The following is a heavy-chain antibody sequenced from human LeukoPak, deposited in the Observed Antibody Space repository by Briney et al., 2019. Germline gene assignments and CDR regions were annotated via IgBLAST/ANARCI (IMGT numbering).Heavy chain of an antibody. CDR3: ARIMSGYSSGWYGDY. CDR1: GYSFTSYW. J-gene: IGHJ4*02. D-gene: IGHD6-19*01. CDR2: FYPGDSDT. Sequence: GESLKISCKGSGYSFTSYWIGWVRQMPGKGLEWMGIFYPGDSDTRYSPSFQGQVTISADKSISTAYLQWSSLKASDTAIYYCARIMSGYSSGWYGDYWGQGTLVTVSS. V-gene: IGHV5-51*01.